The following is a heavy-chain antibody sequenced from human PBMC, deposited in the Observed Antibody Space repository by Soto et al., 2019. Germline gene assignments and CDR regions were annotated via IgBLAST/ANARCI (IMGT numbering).Heavy chain of an antibody. CDR2: LTASGLNT. CDR1: GFNFGSYG. D-gene: IGHD2-8*01. J-gene: IGHJ6*02. V-gene: IGHV3-23*01. CDR3: AKGLGNAKEV. Sequence: EVQLLESGGGLVQPGGSLRLSCSASGFNFGSYGMSWVRQAPGKGLEWVSGLTASGLNTYYTDSVKGRFTISRDNSRNTVYLQMSGLRVEDTAVFHCAKGLGNAKEVWGPGTTVTVSS.